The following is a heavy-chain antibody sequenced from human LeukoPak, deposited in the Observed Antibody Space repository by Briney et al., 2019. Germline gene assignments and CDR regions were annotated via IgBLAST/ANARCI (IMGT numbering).Heavy chain of an antibody. V-gene: IGHV3-23*01. CDR3: ARGACSSTSCVPDY. Sequence: GGSLRLSCAASGFTFNNYGMSWVRQAPGKRLEFVSALSSSGGNTYYADSVKGRFTISRDNAKNSLYLQMNSLRAEDTAVYYCARGACSSTSCVPDYWGQGTLVTVSS. D-gene: IGHD2-2*01. J-gene: IGHJ4*02. CDR1: GFTFNNYG. CDR2: LSSSGGNT.